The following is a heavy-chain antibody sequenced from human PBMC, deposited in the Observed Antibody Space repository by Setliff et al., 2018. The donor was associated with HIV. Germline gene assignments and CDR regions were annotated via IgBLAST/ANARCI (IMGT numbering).Heavy chain of an antibody. J-gene: IGHJ6*03. CDR1: GYSLSSSNW. V-gene: IGHV4-28*03. CDR3: ARGGGSRAATSSYYYMDF. CDR2: IYYVGST. Sequence: SETLSLTCTVSGYSLSSSNWWGWLRQPPGKGLEWIGYIYYVGSTYYNTSLKSRVTMSVETSKTQFSQKRSSVTAAETAEYYCARGGGSRAATSSYYYMDFWGKGTTVTVSS. D-gene: IGHD2-15*01.